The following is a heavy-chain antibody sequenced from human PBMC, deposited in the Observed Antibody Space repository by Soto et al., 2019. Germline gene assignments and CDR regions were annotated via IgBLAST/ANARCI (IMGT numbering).Heavy chain of an antibody. V-gene: IGHV4-59*01. CDR2: IYYSGST. CDR3: AGSYGGYGGYFDY. CDR1: GGSISSYY. Sequence: ETLSLTCTVSGGSISSYYWSWIRQPPGKGLEWIGYIYYSGSTNYNPSLKSRVTISVDTSKNQFSLKLSSVTAADTAVYYCAGSYGGYGGYFDYWGQGTLVTVSS. D-gene: IGHD5-12*01. J-gene: IGHJ4*02.